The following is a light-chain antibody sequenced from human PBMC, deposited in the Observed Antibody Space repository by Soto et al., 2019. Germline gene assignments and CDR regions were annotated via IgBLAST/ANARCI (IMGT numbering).Light chain of an antibody. CDR3: QQYGSSPQWT. J-gene: IGKJ1*01. Sequence: PGERATLSCRASQSVSSNYLAWYQQKPGQAPRLLIYGASSRATGVPDRFSGSGSGTDFTLTISRLEPEDFAVYYCQQYGSSPQWTFGQGTKVEIK. V-gene: IGKV3-20*01. CDR1: QSVSSNY. CDR2: GAS.